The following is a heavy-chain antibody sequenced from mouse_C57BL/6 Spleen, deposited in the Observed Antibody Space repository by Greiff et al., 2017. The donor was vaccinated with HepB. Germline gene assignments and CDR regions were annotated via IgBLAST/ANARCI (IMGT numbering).Heavy chain of an antibody. V-gene: IGHV1-82*01. Sequence: QVQLKQSGPELVKPGASVKISCKASGYAFSSSWMNWVKQRPGKGLEWIGRIYPGDGDTNYNGKFKGKATLTADKSSSTAYMQLSSLTSEDSAVYFCARSPTVVARYFDVWGTGTTVTVSS. D-gene: IGHD1-1*01. CDR1: GYAFSSSW. CDR2: IYPGDGDT. J-gene: IGHJ1*03. CDR3: ARSPTVVARYFDV.